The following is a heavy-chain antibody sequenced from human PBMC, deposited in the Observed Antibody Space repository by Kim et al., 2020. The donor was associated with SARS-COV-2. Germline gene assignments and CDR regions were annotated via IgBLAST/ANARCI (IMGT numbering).Heavy chain of an antibody. V-gene: IGHV3-74*01. D-gene: IGHD6-19*01. CDR2: T. J-gene: IGHJ4*02. Sequence: TSYADSVKGRFTISRDSAKSTLYLQMNSLRAEDTAVYYCARTGIAVAGMSWGQGTLVTVSS. CDR3: ARTGIAVAGMS.